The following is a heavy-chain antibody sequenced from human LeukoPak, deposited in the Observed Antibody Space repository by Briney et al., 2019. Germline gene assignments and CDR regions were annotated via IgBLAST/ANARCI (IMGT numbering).Heavy chain of an antibody. CDR2: IIPIFGTA. CDR1: GGTFSSYA. D-gene: IGHD6-19*01. Sequence: SVKVSCKASGGTFSSYAISWVRQAPGQGLEWMGGIIPIFGTANYAQKFQGRVTITADESTSTAYVELSSLRSEDTAVYYCARGPPYSGWYKYYFDYWGQGTLVTVSS. V-gene: IGHV1-69*13. J-gene: IGHJ4*02. CDR3: ARGPPYSGWYKYYFDY.